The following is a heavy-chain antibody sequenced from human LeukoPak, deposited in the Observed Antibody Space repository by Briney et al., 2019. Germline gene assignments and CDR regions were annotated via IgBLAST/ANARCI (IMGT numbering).Heavy chain of an antibody. CDR1: GFTFSSYG. V-gene: IGHV3-30*18. CDR2: ISYDGSNK. J-gene: IGHJ4*02. Sequence: PGGALRLSCAASGFTFSSYGMPWVRQAPGKGLEWVAVISYDGSNKYYADSVKGRFTISRDNSKNTLYLQMNSLRAEDTAVYYCAKPSTPMVRGVKGYFDYWGQGTLVTVSS. D-gene: IGHD3-10*01. CDR3: AKPSTPMVRGVKGYFDY.